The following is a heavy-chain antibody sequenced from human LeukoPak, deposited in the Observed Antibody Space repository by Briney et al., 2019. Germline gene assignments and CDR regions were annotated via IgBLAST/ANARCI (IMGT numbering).Heavy chain of an antibody. V-gene: IGHV4-59*01. D-gene: IGHD6-6*01. J-gene: IGHJ5*02. CDR1: GGSISSYY. CDR2: IYYSGST. CDR3: AREVLGYSSSSPRFDP. Sequence: SETLSLTCTVSGGSISSYYWSWIRQPPGKGLEWIGYIYYSGSTNYNPSLKSRVTISVDTSKNQFSLKLSSVTAADTAVYYCAREVLGYSSSSPRFDPWGQGTLVTVSS.